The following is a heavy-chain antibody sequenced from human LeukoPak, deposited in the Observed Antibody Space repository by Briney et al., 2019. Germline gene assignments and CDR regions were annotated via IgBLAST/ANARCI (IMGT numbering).Heavy chain of an antibody. V-gene: IGHV3-23*01. CDR2: ISGSGGNT. D-gene: IGHD3-22*01. J-gene: IGHJ4*02. CDR1: GFTFSSYA. CDR3: AKDFYYSSSSLSFYFDY. Sequence: PGRSLRLSCAASGFTFSSYAMSWGRQAPGEGLEWVSSISGSGGNTYYADSVKGRFTISRDNSKNTLYLQMNSLRAEDTAVYYCAKDFYYSSSSLSFYFDYWGQGTLVSVSS.